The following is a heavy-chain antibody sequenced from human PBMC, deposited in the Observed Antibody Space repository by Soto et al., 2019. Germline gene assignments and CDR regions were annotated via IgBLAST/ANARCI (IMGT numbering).Heavy chain of an antibody. CDR3: ARGGYYFYYGMDV. Sequence: QVQLQESGPGLVKPSQTLSLTCTVSGGSISSGGYYWSWIRQHPGKGLEWIGYIYYSGSSYYNPSLQRRVTRSVDTSKNQFSLKLNSVTAADTAVYYCARGGYYFYYGMDVWGQGTTVTVSS. J-gene: IGHJ6*02. CDR2: IYYSGSS. V-gene: IGHV4-31*03. CDR1: GGSISSGGYY.